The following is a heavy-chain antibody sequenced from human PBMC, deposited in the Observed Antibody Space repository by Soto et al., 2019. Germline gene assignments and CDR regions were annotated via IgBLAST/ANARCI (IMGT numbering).Heavy chain of an antibody. CDR3: ARHPLVRTGGFGY. Sequence: QVQLVESGGGVVQPGRSLRLSCAASGFTFSNYAMHWVRQAPGKGLEWVAVISYDGGNKYYADSVKGRFTVSRDNSKNSVYLQMDSLKTVDTAVYYCARHPLVRTGGFGYWGRGTVGTVSS. V-gene: IGHV3-30-3*01. D-gene: IGHD3-10*01. CDR1: GFTFSNYA. CDR2: ISYDGGNK. J-gene: IGHJ4*02.